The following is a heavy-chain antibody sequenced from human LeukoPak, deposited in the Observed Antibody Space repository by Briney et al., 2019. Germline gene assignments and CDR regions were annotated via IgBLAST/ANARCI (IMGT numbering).Heavy chain of an antibody. Sequence: PGGSLRLSCAASGNYWMHWVRQAPGKGLVWVSHINSDGSWTSYADSVKGRFTISKDNAKNTVYLQMNSLRVEDAAVYYCAARLPLYGMDVWGQGTTVTVSS. CDR3: AARLPLYGMDV. D-gene: IGHD2-21*02. CDR1: GNYW. CDR2: INSDGSWT. V-gene: IGHV3-74*01. J-gene: IGHJ6*02.